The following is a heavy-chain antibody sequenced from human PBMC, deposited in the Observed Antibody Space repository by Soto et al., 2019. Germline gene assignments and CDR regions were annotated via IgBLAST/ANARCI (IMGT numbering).Heavy chain of an antibody. CDR3: VEPGAYWTR. CDR1: GFTFSNYA. V-gene: IGHV3-23*01. J-gene: IGHJ4*02. D-gene: IGHD1-1*01. Sequence: EVQLLESGGGLVQPGGSLRLSCAASGFTFSNYAMSWVRQAPGMGLEWVSGISGSGGSTYYADSVKGRFTISRDNSKNILYLQLNILRVDDTALYYCVEPGAYWTRWGQGTLVTVSS. CDR2: ISGSGGST.